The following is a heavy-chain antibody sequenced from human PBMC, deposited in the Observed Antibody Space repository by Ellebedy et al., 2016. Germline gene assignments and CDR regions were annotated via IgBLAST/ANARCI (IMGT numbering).Heavy chain of an antibody. D-gene: IGHD1-26*01. J-gene: IGHJ4*02. V-gene: IGHV4-61*08. CDR1: GDSISSGGYY. Sequence: SETLSLXXTVSGDSISSGGYYWNWIRQHPGKSLEWIGYIYYSGSTKYNPSLMRRVTISVDTSKNQFSLKLTSVTAADTAVYYCARGGSYPTRYFDSWGQGTLVTVSS. CDR2: IYYSGST. CDR3: ARGGSYPTRYFDS.